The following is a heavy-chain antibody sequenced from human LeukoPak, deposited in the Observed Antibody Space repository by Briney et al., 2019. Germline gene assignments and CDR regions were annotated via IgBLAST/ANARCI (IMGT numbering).Heavy chain of an antibody. CDR3: LPGKGY. CDR2: ISGGGTTT. D-gene: IGHD4-23*01. J-gene: IGHJ4*02. CDR1: GFTFSSYA. Sequence: GGSLRLSCAASGFTFSSYAMSWVRQAPGKGLEWVSGISGGGTTTYYADSVRGRFTISRDNSKSTLYLQMNSLRAEDAAVYYCLPGKGYWGQGTLVTVSS. V-gene: IGHV3-23*01.